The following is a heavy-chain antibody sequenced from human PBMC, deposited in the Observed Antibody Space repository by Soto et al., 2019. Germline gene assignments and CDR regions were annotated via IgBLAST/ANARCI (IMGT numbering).Heavy chain of an antibody. V-gene: IGHV1-2*04. CDR1: GYTFTGYY. Sequence: ASVKVSCKASGYTFTGYYMHWVRQAPGQGLEWMGWINPNSGGTNYAQKFQGWVTMTRDTSISTAYMELSSLRSEDTAVYYCARSPWTTDHWFEPWGQGTLVTVGS. J-gene: IGHJ5*02. CDR2: INPNSGGT. CDR3: ARSPWTTDHWFEP. D-gene: IGHD4-17*01.